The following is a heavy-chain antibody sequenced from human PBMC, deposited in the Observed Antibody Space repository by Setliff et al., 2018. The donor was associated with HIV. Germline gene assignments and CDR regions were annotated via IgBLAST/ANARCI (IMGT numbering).Heavy chain of an antibody. J-gene: IGHJ4*02. CDR3: AKDIAYGGGRPNLPFDS. CDR2: IWFDGSNE. V-gene: IGHV3-33*03. CDR1: GFTFSNYG. D-gene: IGHD3-10*01. Sequence: LSLSCAASGFTFSNYGMHWVRQAPGKGLEWVSAIWFDGSNENYADSVKGRFTISRDNSKNTLYLEINSLRDEDTAMYYCAKDIAYGGGRPNLPFDSWGQGTLVTVSS.